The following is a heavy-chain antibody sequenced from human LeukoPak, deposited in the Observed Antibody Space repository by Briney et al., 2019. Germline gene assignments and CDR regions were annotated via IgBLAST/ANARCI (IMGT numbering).Heavy chain of an antibody. V-gene: IGHV4-59*12. D-gene: IGHD3-10*01. Sequence: KPSETLSLTCTVSGGSISSYYWSWIRQPPGKGLEWIGYIYYSGSTNYNPSLKSRVTISVDTSKNQFSLKLSSVTAADTAVYYCARTVLLWFGELLGGWFDPWGQGTLVTVSS. CDR2: IYYSGST. CDR1: GGSISSYY. J-gene: IGHJ5*02. CDR3: ARTVLLWFGELLGGWFDP.